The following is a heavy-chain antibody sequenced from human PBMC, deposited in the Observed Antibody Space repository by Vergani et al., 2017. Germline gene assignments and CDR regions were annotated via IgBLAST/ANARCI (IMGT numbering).Heavy chain of an antibody. D-gene: IGHD5-24*01. Sequence: QVQLQESGPGLVKPSQTLSLTCTVSCGSISSGGYYWSWIRQHPGKGLEWIGYIYYSGSTYYSPSLKRRVTISVDTSKNPFSLKLSSVTAADTAVYYCARDEQLRWFDPWGQGTLVTVSS. CDR1: CGSISSGGYY. V-gene: IGHV4-31*03. CDR3: ARDEQLRWFDP. CDR2: IYYSGST. J-gene: IGHJ5*02.